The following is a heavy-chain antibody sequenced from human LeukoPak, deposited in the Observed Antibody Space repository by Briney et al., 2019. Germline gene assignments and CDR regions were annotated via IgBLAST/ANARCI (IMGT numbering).Heavy chain of an antibody. D-gene: IGHD5-18*01. CDR3: AKGGAAMVNYYFDS. CDR1: GFTITSYA. CDR2: ISGSGGST. J-gene: IGHJ4*02. V-gene: IGHV3-23*01. Sequence: GGSLRLSCAASGFTITSYAMSWVRRAPGKGLEWVSVISGSGGSTYSADSVKGRFTISRDNSKNTLFLQMNSLRAEDTAVYYCAKGGAAMVNYYFDSWGQGTLVTVSS.